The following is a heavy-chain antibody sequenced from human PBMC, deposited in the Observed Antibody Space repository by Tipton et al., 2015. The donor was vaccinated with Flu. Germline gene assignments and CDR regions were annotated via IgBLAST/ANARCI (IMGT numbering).Heavy chain of an antibody. CDR2: ISMGGRT. V-gene: IGHV4-4*07. CDR3: ARRDYSNYVSEPKNWFDP. Sequence: TLSLTCSVSGGPINSYYWSWIRQPAGRGLEWIGRISMGGRTNYNPSLKSRVTMSVDLFKNQISLRLSSVTAADTAVYYCARRDYSNYVSEPKNWFDPWGQGILVTVSS. J-gene: IGHJ5*02. CDR1: GGPINSYY. D-gene: IGHD4-11*01.